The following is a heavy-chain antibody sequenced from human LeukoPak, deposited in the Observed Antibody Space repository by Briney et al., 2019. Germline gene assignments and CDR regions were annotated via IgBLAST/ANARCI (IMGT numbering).Heavy chain of an antibody. CDR3: AKATHGDYYYYMDV. J-gene: IGHJ6*03. Sequence: PGGSLRLSCAASAFTISGYAMTWVRQAPGKGLEWVSTISYSGTNAYYADSVKGRFTISRDNSKNMLYLQMNSLRAEDTALYYCAKATHGDYYYYMDVWGKGTTVTVYS. CDR2: ISYSGTNA. CDR1: AFTISGYA. V-gene: IGHV3-23*01. D-gene: IGHD3-10*01.